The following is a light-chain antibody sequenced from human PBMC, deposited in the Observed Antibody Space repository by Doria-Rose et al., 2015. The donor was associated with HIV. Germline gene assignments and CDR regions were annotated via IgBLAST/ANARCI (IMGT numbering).Light chain of an antibody. J-gene: IGKJ5*01. CDR2: AAS. V-gene: IGKV1-8*01. CDR1: QGISSY. Sequence: TQSPSSFSASTGDRVTITCRASQGISSYLAWYQQKPGKAPSLLIYAASTLQSGVPSRFGGSGSGTDFTLTISCLQSEDFATYYCQQYYSYPRAFGQGTRLEIK. CDR3: QQYYSYPRA.